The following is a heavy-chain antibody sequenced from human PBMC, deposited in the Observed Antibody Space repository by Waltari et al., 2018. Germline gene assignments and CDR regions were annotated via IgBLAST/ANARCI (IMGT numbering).Heavy chain of an antibody. CDR1: VGSFSDYH. Sequence: QVQLQQWGAGLLTASETLSLTCALYVGSFSDYHWGWIRQPPGKGLVWIGEINHSGSTNYNPSLKGRVTMSVDTSQNRISLKLSSVTAADTALYYCARGKSLKYGSSSFDYWGQGTLVTVSS. CDR2: INHSGST. CDR3: ARGKSLKYGSSSFDY. J-gene: IGHJ4*02. D-gene: IGHD6-6*01. V-gene: IGHV4-34*01.